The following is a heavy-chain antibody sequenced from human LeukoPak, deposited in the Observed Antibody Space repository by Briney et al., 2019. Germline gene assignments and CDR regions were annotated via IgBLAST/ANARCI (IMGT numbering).Heavy chain of an antibody. CDR3: ARDSWERQLTRHNYFDY. V-gene: IGHV1-2*02. CDR2: INPNSGGT. D-gene: IGHD6-13*01. J-gene: IGHJ4*02. CDR1: GYTFTGYY. Sequence: GASVKVSCKASGYTFTGYYMHWVRQAPGQGLEWMGWINPNSGGTNYAQKFQGRVTMTRDTSTSTVYMELSSLRSVDTAVYYCARDSWERQLTRHNYFDYWGQGTLVTVSS.